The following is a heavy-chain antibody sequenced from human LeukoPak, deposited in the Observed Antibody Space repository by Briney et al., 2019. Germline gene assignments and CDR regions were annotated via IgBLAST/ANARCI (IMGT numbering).Heavy chain of an antibody. CDR2: IWYDGSNK. J-gene: IGHJ6*02. V-gene: IGHV3-30*02. Sequence: GGSLRLSCAASGFSFSSYGMHWVRQAPGKGLEWVAVIWYDGSNKYYADSVKGRFTISRDNSKNTLYVQMNSLRAEDTAVYYCAKGTGFYYYAMDVWGQGTTVTVSS. CDR3: AKGTGFYYYAMDV. CDR1: GFSFSSYG.